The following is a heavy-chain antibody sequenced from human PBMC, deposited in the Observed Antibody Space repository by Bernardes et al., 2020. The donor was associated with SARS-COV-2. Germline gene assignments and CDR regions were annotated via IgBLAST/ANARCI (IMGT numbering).Heavy chain of an antibody. CDR2: INPNSGGT. V-gene: IGHV1-2*04. J-gene: IGHJ3*02. CDR1: GYTFTGQK. D-gene: IGHD6-13*01. CDR3: ARSPYSSSSDAFDI. Sequence: ASVKVSCKASGYTFTGQKIHWVRQTPGQGFEYMGWINPNSGGTNYAQKFQGWVTMTRDTSISTAYMELSRLRSDDTAVYYCARSPYSSSSDAFDIWGQGTMVTVSS.